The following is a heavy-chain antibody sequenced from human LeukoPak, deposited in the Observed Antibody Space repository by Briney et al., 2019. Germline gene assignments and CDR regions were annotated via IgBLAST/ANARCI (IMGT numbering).Heavy chain of an antibody. CDR1: GGSFSHYY. Sequence: SETLSHTCAVYGGSFSHYYWSWIRQSPRMGLEWIAEINDGGTINYNPSLMSRVTISLDKSKNQFSLKLSSATAADTAVYYCARRWNYGRNYYIDVWGKGATVSVSS. CDR3: ARRWNYGRNYYIDV. V-gene: IGHV4-34*01. CDR2: INDGGTI. J-gene: IGHJ6*03. D-gene: IGHD1-7*01.